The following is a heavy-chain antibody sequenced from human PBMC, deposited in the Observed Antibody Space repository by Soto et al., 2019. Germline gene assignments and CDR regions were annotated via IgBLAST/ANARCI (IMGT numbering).Heavy chain of an antibody. D-gene: IGHD3-9*01. Sequence: SETLSLTCTVSGGSISSYYWSWIRQPPGKGLEWIGYIYYSGSTNYNPSLKSRVTISVDTSKNQFSLKLSSVTAADTAVYYCARDTHYDILTGYYYYYYIDVWGKGTTVTVSS. V-gene: IGHV4-59*01. J-gene: IGHJ6*03. CDR3: ARDTHYDILTGYYYYYYIDV. CDR1: GGSISSYY. CDR2: IYYSGST.